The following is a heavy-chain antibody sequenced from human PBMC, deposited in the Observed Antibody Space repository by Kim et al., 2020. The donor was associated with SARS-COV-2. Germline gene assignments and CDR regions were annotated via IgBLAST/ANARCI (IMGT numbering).Heavy chain of an antibody. D-gene: IGHD6-13*01. CDR2: IYYGGSI. Sequence: SETLSLTCTVSGGSISSNTFYWGWIRQPPGKGLESIGTIYYGGSIYYNPSLKSLVIISVDTPKNQFSLMLISVTAADTAVYYCASLFFSSSWYGESVDY. CDR3: ASLFFSSSWYGESVDY. V-gene: IGHV4-39*01. J-gene: IGHJ4*01. CDR1: GGSISSNTFY.